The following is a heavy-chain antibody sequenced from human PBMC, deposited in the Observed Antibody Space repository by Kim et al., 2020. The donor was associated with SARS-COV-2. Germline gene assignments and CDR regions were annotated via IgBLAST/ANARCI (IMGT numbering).Heavy chain of an antibody. CDR2: ISSSSSTI. J-gene: IGHJ3*02. V-gene: IGHV3-48*04. CDR1: GFTFSSYS. CDR3: ARDLDLRPDYYDSSGYYWDAFDI. D-gene: IGHD3-22*01. Sequence: GGSLRLSCAASGFTFSSYSMNWVRQAPGKGLEWVSYISSSSSTIYYADSVKGRFTISRDNAKNSLYLQMNSLRAEDTAVYYCARDLDLRPDYYDSSGYYWDAFDIWGQGTMVTVSS.